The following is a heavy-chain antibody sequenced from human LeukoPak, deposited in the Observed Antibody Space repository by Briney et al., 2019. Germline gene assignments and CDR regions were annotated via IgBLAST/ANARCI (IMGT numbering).Heavy chain of an antibody. CDR3: AKDRQSSGNYRWFDP. D-gene: IGHD3-10*01. Sequence: GGSLRLSCAASGFTFSTYSMNWVRQAPGKGLEWVSGISWNSGSIGYADSVKGRFTISRDNAKNSLYLQMNSLTTEDTALYYCAKDRQSSGNYRWFDPWGQGTLVTVSS. CDR2: ISWNSGSI. CDR1: GFTFSTYS. V-gene: IGHV3-9*01. J-gene: IGHJ5*02.